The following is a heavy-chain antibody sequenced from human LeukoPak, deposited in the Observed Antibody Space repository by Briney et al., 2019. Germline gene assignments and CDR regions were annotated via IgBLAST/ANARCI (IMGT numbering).Heavy chain of an antibody. D-gene: IGHD6-19*01. CDR1: GYTFTGYY. CDR3: ARGGISSGWYNY. Sequence: ASVTVSCTASGYTFTGYYMHWVRQAPGQGLEWMGWINPNSGGTNYAQKFQGRVTMTRDTSISTAYMELSRLRSDDTAVYYCARGGISSGWYNYWGQGTLVTVSS. V-gene: IGHV1-2*02. J-gene: IGHJ4*02. CDR2: INPNSGGT.